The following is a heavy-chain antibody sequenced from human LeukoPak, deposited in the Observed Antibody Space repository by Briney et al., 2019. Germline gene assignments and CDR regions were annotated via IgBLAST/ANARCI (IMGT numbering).Heavy chain of an antibody. V-gene: IGHV7-4-1*02. J-gene: IGHJ6*03. CDR1: GYTFTSYA. Sequence: ASVKVSCKASGYTFTSYAMNWVRQAPGQGLEWMGWINTNTGNPTYAQGFTGRFVFSLDTSVGTAYLQISSLKAEDTAVYYCARDLRFGRYYYYYMDVWGKGTTVTVSS. CDR2: INTNTGNP. D-gene: IGHD3-10*01. CDR3: ARDLRFGRYYYYYMDV.